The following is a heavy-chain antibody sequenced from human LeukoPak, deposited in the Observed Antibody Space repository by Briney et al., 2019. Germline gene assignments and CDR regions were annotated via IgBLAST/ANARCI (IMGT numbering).Heavy chain of an antibody. J-gene: IGHJ4*02. CDR1: GFTFDDYA. V-gene: IGHV3-30*18. CDR2: ISYDGSNK. Sequence: GGSLRLSCAASGFTFDDYAMHWVRQAPGKGLEWVAVISYDGSNKYYADSVKGRFTISRDNSKNTLYLQMNSLRAEDTAVYYCAKGYSGYLDYWGQGTLVTVSS. D-gene: IGHD5-12*01. CDR3: AKGYSGYLDY.